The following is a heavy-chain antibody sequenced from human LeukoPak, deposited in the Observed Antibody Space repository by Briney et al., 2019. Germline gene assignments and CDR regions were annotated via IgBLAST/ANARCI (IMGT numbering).Heavy chain of an antibody. CDR2: IYYSGST. J-gene: IGHJ2*01. D-gene: IGHD7-27*01. V-gene: IGHV4-39*07. Sequence: SETLSLTCTVSGGSISSSSYYWGWIRQPPGKGLEWIGSIYYSGSTYYNPSLKSRVTISVDTSKNQFSLKLSSVTAADTAVYYCARDTGGQLGIHRYFDLWGRGTLVTVSS. CDR3: ARDTGGQLGIHRYFDL. CDR1: GGSISSSSYY.